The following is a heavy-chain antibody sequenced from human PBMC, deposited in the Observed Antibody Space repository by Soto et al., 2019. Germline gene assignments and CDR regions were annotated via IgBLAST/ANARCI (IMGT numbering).Heavy chain of an antibody. D-gene: IGHD6-13*01. CDR3: ARDQGSHPGD. Sequence: QVQLQESGPGLVRPSGTVSLTCAGSGLSISSDNWWSWVRQPPGKGLEWIGEIHHSGSTNYNPSLKSRVTMSVVPSKDLFSLTLNSVTAADTAFYYCARDQGSHPGDWGQGTLVSVSS. J-gene: IGHJ4*02. CDR2: IHHSGST. CDR1: GLSISSDNW. V-gene: IGHV4-4*02.